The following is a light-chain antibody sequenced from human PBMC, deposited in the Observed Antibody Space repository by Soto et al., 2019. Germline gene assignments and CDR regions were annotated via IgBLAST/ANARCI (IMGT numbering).Light chain of an antibody. CDR1: QDIAIY. CDR3: QQTRAYPST. J-gene: IGKJ4*01. V-gene: IGKV1-9*01. CDR2: TAS. Sequence: LSASVGDRVTFTCRASQDIAIYLAWYQQKPGEAPNLLIHTASTLHGGVPSRFSGSGSGTDFTLTITSLQAEDFATYYCQQTRAYPSTFGGGTKVDIK.